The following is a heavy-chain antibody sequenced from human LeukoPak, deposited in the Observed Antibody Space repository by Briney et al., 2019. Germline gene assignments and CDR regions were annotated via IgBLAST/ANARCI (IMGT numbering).Heavy chain of an antibody. V-gene: IGHV4-31*03. J-gene: IGHJ4*02. Sequence: SETLSLTCTVSGGSISSAGYYWSWIRQHPGKGLEWIGYIYFSGSTYYNPSLRSRVTISVDTSKNQFSLKVRSVTAADTAVYYCAREGDGSLKFDYWGQGTLVTVSS. CDR2: IYFSGST. CDR1: GGSISSAGYY. D-gene: IGHD3-10*01. CDR3: AREGDGSLKFDY.